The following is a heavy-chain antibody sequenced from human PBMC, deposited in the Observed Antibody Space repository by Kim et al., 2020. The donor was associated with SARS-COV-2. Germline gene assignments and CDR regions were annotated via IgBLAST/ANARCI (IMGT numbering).Heavy chain of an antibody. CDR2: ISSSGSTK. CDR3: SSVAGRPDNYYFYGMDV. Sequence: GGSLRLSCAASGFIFSDYYMSWIRQAPGKGLEWVSYISSSGSTKYYADSVEGRFTISRDNTKKSLYLQMNSLRAEDTAVYYCSSVAGRPDNYYFYGMDVWGRGTTVTVSS. CDR1: GFIFSDYY. V-gene: IGHV3-11*01. J-gene: IGHJ6*02. D-gene: IGHD6-19*01.